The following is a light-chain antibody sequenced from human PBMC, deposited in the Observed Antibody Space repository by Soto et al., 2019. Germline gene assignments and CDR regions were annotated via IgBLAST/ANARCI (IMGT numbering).Light chain of an antibody. Sequence: EIVLTQSPATPSLSPGERATLSCRASQSVSSYLAWYQQKPGQAPRLLIYDASNRATGIPARFSGSGSGTDFTLTISSLEPEDFAVYYCQQRSNWLGTFGQGTKVEIK. V-gene: IGKV3-11*01. CDR3: QQRSNWLGT. CDR1: QSVSSY. CDR2: DAS. J-gene: IGKJ1*01.